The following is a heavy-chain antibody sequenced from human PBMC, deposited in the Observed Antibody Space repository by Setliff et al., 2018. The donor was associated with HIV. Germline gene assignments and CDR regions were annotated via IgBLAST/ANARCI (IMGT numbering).Heavy chain of an antibody. J-gene: IGHJ4*02. CDR2: IIPILGVP. D-gene: IGHD6-13*01. CDR3: AKDHATSSWFTALLDY. Sequence: ASVKVSCKASGGPFTSSSIGWVRQAPGQGLEWMGRIIPILGVPRYAQKFQGRVTITADKSTSTSYMHLSSLRAEDTAVYFCAKDHATSSWFTALLDYWGQGALVTVSS. CDR1: GGPFTSSS. V-gene: IGHV1-69*04.